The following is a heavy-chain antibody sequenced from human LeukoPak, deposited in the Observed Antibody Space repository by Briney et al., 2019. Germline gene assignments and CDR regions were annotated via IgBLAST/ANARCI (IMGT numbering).Heavy chain of an antibody. CDR2: QSGRT. Sequence: SETLSLTCAVSGGSISNWWSWVRQPPGKGRECQSGRTNYNPSLKSRVFISVDNSKNQFSLNLRSVTAADTAVYYCARHMEMTGTRGFPDWGQGTLVTVSS. CDR1: GGSISNW. CDR3: ARHMEMTGTRGFPD. J-gene: IGHJ1*01. V-gene: IGHV4-4*02. D-gene: IGHD5-24*01.